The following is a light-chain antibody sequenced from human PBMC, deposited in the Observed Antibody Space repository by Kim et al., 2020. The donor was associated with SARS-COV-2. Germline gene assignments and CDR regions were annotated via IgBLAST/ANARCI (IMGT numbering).Light chain of an antibody. Sequence: QSVLTQPASVSGSPGQSITISCTGTSNDIGTYDYVSWYQQNPGQAPKLMSYGLSNRPSGVSNRFSGSKSGNTASLTISGPQADDEADYYCSSYTSTSTLIFGTGTKVTVL. CDR3: SSYTSTSTLI. CDR1: SNDIGTYDY. J-gene: IGLJ1*01. CDR2: GLS. V-gene: IGLV2-14*01.